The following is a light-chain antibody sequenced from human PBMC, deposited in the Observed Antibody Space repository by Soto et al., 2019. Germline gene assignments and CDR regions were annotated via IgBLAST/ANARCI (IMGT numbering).Light chain of an antibody. V-gene: IGKV3-15*01. CDR3: QQYNDWPLP. J-gene: IGKJ1*01. CDR1: PSVSSY. Sequence: QSPATLSLYNGESAALSCRASPSVSSYLSWYQHTLGQPTSLPSCGTLTSATGIPARSSGTGSGTEFTLTIGSLQSEDCARYYWQQYNDWPLPFGQGTKV. CDR2: GTL.